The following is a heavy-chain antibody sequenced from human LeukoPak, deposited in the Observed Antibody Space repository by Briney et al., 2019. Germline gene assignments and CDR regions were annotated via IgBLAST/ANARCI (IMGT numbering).Heavy chain of an antibody. CDR2: IRNDESGK. CDR1: GFTFTSYY. D-gene: IGHD7-27*01. J-gene: IGHJ4*02. V-gene: IGHV3-30*02. CDR3: ARDYNWGVDY. Sequence: PGGSLRLSCAASGFTFTSYYMHWVRQAPGKGLEWVSFIRNDESGKYYADSVKGRFTPSRDNSKNTVYLQMNSLRVEDTALYYCARDYNWGVDYWGQGTLVTVSS.